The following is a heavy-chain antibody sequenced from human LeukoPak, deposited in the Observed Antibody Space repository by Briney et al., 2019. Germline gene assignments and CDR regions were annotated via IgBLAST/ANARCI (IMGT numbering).Heavy chain of an antibody. CDR1: GGSISGGGYL. CDR3: ARHGRAVTYAFDI. CDR2: SYCRGST. V-gene: IGHV4-31*03. D-gene: IGHD3-16*01. J-gene: IGHJ3*02. Sequence: SQTLSLTCTVSGGSISGGGYLWTWSRQHRGKGLWWFGYSYCRGSTYYNPSRNRRVTISVDTSKNQFSLKLSSGTAAAAAVYSCARHGRAVTYAFDIWGQGTMVTVSS.